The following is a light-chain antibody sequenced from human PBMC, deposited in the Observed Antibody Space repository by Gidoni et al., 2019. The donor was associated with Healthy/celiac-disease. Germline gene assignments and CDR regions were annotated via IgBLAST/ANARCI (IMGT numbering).Light chain of an antibody. CDR3: QQRSNWLT. V-gene: IGKV3-11*01. J-gene: IGKJ4*01. CDR1: QSVSSY. Sequence: IVLTQSPATLSLSPGERATLSCSARQSVSSYLAWYQQKPGQALRLLIYDASNRATGIPARFSGSGSGTDFTLTISRREPEDFAVYYCQQRSNWLTFGGXTKVEIK. CDR2: DAS.